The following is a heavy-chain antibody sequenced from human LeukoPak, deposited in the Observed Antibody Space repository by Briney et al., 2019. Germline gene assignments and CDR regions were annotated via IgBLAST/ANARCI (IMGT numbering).Heavy chain of an antibody. CDR1: GFTFGSYW. CDR2: IKQDGSEK. Sequence: PGGSLRLSCAASGFTFGSYWMSWVRQAPGKGLEWVANIKQDGSEKYYVDSVKGRFTISRDNAKNSLYLQMNSLRAEDTAVYYCARDRKYCSSTSCYADFDYWGQGTLVTVSS. V-gene: IGHV3-7*01. CDR3: ARDRKYCSSTSCYADFDY. D-gene: IGHD2-2*01. J-gene: IGHJ4*02.